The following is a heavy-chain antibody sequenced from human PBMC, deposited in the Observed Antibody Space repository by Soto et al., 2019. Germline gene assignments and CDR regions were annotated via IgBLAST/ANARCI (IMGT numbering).Heavy chain of an antibody. Sequence: RASVKVSCKASGYTFTSYGISWVRQAPGQGLEWMGWISAYNGNTNYAQKLQGRVTMTTDTSTSTAYMELRSLRSDDTAVYYCARAGIVVVPANRKDNWFDPWGQGTLVTVSS. V-gene: IGHV1-18*01. D-gene: IGHD2-2*01. CDR1: GYTFTSYG. CDR2: ISAYNGNT. CDR3: ARAGIVVVPANRKDNWFDP. J-gene: IGHJ5*02.